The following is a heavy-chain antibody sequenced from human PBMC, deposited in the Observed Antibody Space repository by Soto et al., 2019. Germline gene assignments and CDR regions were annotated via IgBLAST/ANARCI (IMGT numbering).Heavy chain of an antibody. CDR3: ARDEGYCSGGSCYYYYYYMDV. D-gene: IGHD2-15*01. Sequence: EVQLVESGGGLVQPGGSLRLSCAASGFTFSSYWMSWVRQAPGKGLEWVANIKQDGSEKYYVGSVKGRFTISRDNAKNSLYLQMNSLRAEDTAVYYCARDEGYCSGGSCYYYYYYMDVWGKGTTVTVSS. CDR1: GFTFSSYW. CDR2: IKQDGSEK. J-gene: IGHJ6*03. V-gene: IGHV3-7*01.